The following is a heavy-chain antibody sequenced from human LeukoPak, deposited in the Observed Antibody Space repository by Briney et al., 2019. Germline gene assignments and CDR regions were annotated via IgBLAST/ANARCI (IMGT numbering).Heavy chain of an antibody. CDR2: IRSKVYGGTT. Sequence: GGSLRLSCRASGFIFGDYAMSWVRQAPGKGLEWVGFIRSKVYGGTTDYAASVKGRFTISRDDSKSIAYLQMNSLKTEDTAVYYCTRVRGPNYYGSGLDYWGQGTLVTVSS. CDR1: GFIFGDYA. CDR3: TRVRGPNYYGSGLDY. V-gene: IGHV3-49*04. J-gene: IGHJ4*02. D-gene: IGHD3-10*01.